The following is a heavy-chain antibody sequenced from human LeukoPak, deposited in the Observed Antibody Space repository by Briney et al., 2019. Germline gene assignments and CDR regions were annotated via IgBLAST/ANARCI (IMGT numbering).Heavy chain of an antibody. V-gene: IGHV6-1*01. CDR1: GDSVSTSGVA. D-gene: IGHD6-25*01. CDR3: ARGRASAFDV. CDR2: TYYTSKWNT. J-gene: IGHJ3*01. Sequence: SQTLSLTCAISGDSVSTSGVAWNWVRQSPSRGLEWLGRTYYTSKWNTDYAVSVKSRIVVNPDTSKNQSSLQLNSVTSEDTAVYYGARGRASAFDVWGQGTMVTVSS.